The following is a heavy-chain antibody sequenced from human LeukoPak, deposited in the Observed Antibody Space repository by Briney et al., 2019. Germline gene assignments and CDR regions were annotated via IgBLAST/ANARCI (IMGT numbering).Heavy chain of an antibody. CDR2: IYHSGST. Sequence: PSETLSLTCTVSGGSISSSNWWSWVRQPPGKGLEWIGEIYHSGSTNYNPSLKSRVTISVDKSKNQFSLKLSSVTAADTAVYYCARAGSIAARRVVDYWGQGTLVTVSS. CDR1: GGSISSSNW. V-gene: IGHV4-4*02. J-gene: IGHJ4*02. D-gene: IGHD6-6*01. CDR3: ARAGSIAARRVVDY.